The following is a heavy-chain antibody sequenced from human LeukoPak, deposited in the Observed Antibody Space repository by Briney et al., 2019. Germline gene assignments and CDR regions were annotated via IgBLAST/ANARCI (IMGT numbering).Heavy chain of an antibody. D-gene: IGHD3-10*01. Sequence: GESLRLSCAASGFTFSSYEMNWVRQAPGKGLEWVSYISSSGSTIYYADSVKRRFTISRDNAKNSLYLQMNSLRAEDTAVYYCARGLGERDDYWGQGTLVTVSS. CDR1: GFTFSSYE. J-gene: IGHJ4*02. CDR2: ISSSGSTI. CDR3: ARGLGERDDY. V-gene: IGHV3-48*03.